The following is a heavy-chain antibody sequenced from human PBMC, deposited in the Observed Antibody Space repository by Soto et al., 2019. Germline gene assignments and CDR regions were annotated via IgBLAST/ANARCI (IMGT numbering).Heavy chain of an antibody. D-gene: IGHD2-21*01. CDR3: AREMWQPYNYYYNGTHV. V-gene: IGHV1-46*01. Sequence: DSVKLSCKASGYTFTSYYMHWVRQAPGQGLEWMGIINPSGGSTSYAQKFQGRVTMTRDTSTSTVYMELSSLRSEDTAVYYCAREMWQPYNYYYNGTHVWGQGTTVTVSS. CDR1: GYTFTSYY. J-gene: IGHJ6*02. CDR2: INPSGGST.